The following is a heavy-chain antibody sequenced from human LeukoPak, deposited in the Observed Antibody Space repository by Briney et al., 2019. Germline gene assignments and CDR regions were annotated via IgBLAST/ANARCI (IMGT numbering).Heavy chain of an antibody. V-gene: IGHV3-30-3*01. Sequence: GGSLRLSCAASGFTFSSYAMHWVRQAPGKGLEWVAVISYDGSNKYYADSVKGRFTISRDNAKNSLYLQMNSLRAEDTAIFYCAKDEILWFGTTYYFDSWGQGTLVTVSS. CDR2: ISYDGSNK. CDR1: GFTFSSYA. D-gene: IGHD3-10*01. CDR3: AKDEILWFGTTYYFDS. J-gene: IGHJ4*02.